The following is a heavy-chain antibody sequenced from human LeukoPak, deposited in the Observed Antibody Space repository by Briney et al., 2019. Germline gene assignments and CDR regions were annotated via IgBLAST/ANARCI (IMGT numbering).Heavy chain of an antibody. CDR2: INPNSGAT. CDR3: ARDQNYYDTTSYYGIDY. Sequence: ASVKVSCKASRYSFTGYYIHWVRQAPGQGLEWMGWINPNSGATNYAQKFQDRVTMTRDTSISTANMELRRLRSDDTALYYCARDQNYYDTTSYYGIDYWGQGTLVTVSS. V-gene: IGHV1-2*02. D-gene: IGHD3-22*01. J-gene: IGHJ4*02. CDR1: RYSFTGYY.